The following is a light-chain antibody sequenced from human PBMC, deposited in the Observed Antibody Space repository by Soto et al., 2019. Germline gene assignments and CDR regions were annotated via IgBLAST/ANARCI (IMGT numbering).Light chain of an antibody. J-gene: IGLJ1*01. Sequence: QSVLTQPASVSGSPGQSIAISCTGTSSDVGGYDYVSWYQQQPDKAPKLMIYEVTKRPSGVSNRFSGSKSGDTASRKISGLKDEDEADYFCCSYAGTVAYVFGTGTKVXVL. V-gene: IGLV2-14*01. CDR2: EVT. CDR1: SSDVGGYDY. CDR3: CSYAGTVAYV.